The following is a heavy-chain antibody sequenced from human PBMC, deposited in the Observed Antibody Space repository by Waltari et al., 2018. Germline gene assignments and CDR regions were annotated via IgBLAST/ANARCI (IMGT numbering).Heavy chain of an antibody. V-gene: IGHV1-69*01. J-gene: IGHJ5*02. CDR1: GGTFSSYA. CDR2: IIPSVGTA. CDR3: ARDSPTNDYGDYEGWFDP. D-gene: IGHD4-17*01. Sequence: QVQLVQSGAEVKKPGSSVKVSCKASGGTFSSYAISWVRQAPGQGLEWMGGIIPSVGTANYAQKFQGRVTITADEATSTAYMELSSLRSEDTAVYYCARDSPTNDYGDYEGWFDPWGQGTLVTVSS.